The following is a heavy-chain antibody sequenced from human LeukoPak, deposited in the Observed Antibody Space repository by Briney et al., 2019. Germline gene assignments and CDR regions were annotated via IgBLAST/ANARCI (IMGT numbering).Heavy chain of an antibody. V-gene: IGHV3-64*01. Sequence: GGSLRLSCAASGFTFSSYAMHWVRQAPGKGLEYVSAISSNGGSTYYANSVKGRFTISRDNSKNTLYLQMGSLRAEDMAVYYCAKNTVTVSGYYFDYWGQGTLVTVSS. D-gene: IGHD4-17*01. J-gene: IGHJ4*02. CDR2: ISSNGGST. CDR3: AKNTVTVSGYYFDY. CDR1: GFTFSSYA.